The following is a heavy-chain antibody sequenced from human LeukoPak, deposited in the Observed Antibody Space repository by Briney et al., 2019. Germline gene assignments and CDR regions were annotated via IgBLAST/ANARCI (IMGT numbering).Heavy chain of an antibody. CDR1: GFTFSRYW. CDR3: ARGGFYYDSSGYYLTY. D-gene: IGHD3-22*01. CDR2: INSDGSST. Sequence: PGGSLRLSCAASGFTFSRYWMHWVGQAPGKGLVWVSRINSDGSSTSYADCVKGRFTISRDNAKNTLYLQMNSLRAEDTAVYYCARGGFYYDSSGYYLTYWGQGTLVTVSS. J-gene: IGHJ4*02. V-gene: IGHV3-74*01.